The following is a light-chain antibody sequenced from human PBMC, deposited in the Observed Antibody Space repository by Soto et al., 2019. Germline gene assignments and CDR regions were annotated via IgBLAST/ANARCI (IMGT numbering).Light chain of an antibody. J-gene: IGKJ4*01. V-gene: IGKV3-11*01. CDR3: QQRSNWPRT. Sequence: EIVLAQSPGTLSFSLGEGATLSCRASQSVSIFLAWYQQKPGQAPRLLIYDASNRATGIPARFSGSGSGTDFTLTITSLEPEDFVVYYCQQRSNWPRTFGEGTKVDI. CDR2: DAS. CDR1: QSVSIF.